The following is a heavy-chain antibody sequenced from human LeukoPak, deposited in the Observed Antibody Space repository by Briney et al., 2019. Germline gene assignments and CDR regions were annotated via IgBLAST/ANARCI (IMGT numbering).Heavy chain of an antibody. CDR1: GGSFSGYY. V-gene: IGHV4-34*01. CDR3: ARGPRYSGYVGSGPYYYYYGMDV. J-gene: IGHJ6*02. Sequence: SETLSLTYAVYGGSFSGYYWSWIRPPPGKGLEWSGEINHSGSTNYNPSLKSRVTISVDTSKNQLSLKLSSVTAADTAVYYCARGPRYSGYVGSGPYYYYYGMDVWGQGTTVTVSS. CDR2: INHSGST. D-gene: IGHD5-12*01.